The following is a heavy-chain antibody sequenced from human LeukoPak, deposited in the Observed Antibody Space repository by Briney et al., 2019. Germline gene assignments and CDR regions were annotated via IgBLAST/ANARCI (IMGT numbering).Heavy chain of an antibody. V-gene: IGHV5-51*01. CDR3: AISYSSSWDAFDI. D-gene: IGHD6-13*01. Sequence: GESLKISCKGSGYSFTSYWIGWVRQMPGKGLEWMGIIYPGDSDTRYSPSFQGQVTISADKSISTAYLQWSSPKASDTAMYYCAISYSSSWDAFDIWGQGTMVTVSS. J-gene: IGHJ3*02. CDR2: IYPGDSDT. CDR1: GYSFTSYW.